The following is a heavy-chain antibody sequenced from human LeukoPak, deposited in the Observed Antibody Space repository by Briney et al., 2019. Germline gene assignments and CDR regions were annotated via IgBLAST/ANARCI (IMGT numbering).Heavy chain of an antibody. V-gene: IGHV3-33*01. CDR3: ARDSNREDFDY. Sequence: GGSLRLSCAASGFSFSSYDMHWVRQAPGKGLEWVAIIWYDGSDKYYGDSVRGRFTVSRDNLKNTLYLQMNTLRVEDTAVYYCARDSNREDFDYWGQGALVVVSS. J-gene: IGHJ4*02. CDR1: GFSFSSYD. CDR2: IWYDGSDK.